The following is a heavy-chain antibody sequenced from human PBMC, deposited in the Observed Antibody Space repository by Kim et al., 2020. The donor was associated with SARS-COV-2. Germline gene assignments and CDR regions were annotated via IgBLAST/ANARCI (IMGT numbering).Heavy chain of an antibody. CDR3: AKIEQWLAWYFDY. J-gene: IGHJ4*02. Sequence: CADSVKGRFTITRDNSKNTLYLQMNSLRAEDTAVYYCAKIEQWLAWYFDYWGQGTLVTVSS. D-gene: IGHD6-19*01. V-gene: IGHV3-23*01.